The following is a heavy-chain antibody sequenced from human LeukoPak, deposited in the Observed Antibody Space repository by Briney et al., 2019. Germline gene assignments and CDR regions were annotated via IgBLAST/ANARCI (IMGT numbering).Heavy chain of an antibody. V-gene: IGHV1-8*01. Sequence: GASVKVSCKASGYTFTSYDINWVRQAPGQGLEWMGWMNPNSGNTGYAQKFQGRVTMTRNTSISTAYMELSSLRSEDTAVYYCARENRYGGNEPFDYWGQGTLVTVSS. CDR1: GYTFTSYD. D-gene: IGHD4-23*01. CDR3: ARENRYGGNEPFDY. J-gene: IGHJ4*02. CDR2: MNPNSGNT.